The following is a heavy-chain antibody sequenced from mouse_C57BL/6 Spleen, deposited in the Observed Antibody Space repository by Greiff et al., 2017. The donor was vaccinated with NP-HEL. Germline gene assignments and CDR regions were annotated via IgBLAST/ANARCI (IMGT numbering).Heavy chain of an antibody. Sequence: QVQLQQPGAELVRPGSSVKLSYKASGYTFTSYWMDWVKQRPGQGLEWIGNIYPSDSETHYNQKFKDKATLTVDKSSSTAYMQLSSLTSEDSAVYYCAKRGYYYGSSFFDYWGQGTTLTVSS. V-gene: IGHV1-61*01. J-gene: IGHJ2*01. CDR2: IYPSDSET. CDR1: GYTFTSYW. CDR3: AKRGYYYGSSFFDY. D-gene: IGHD1-1*01.